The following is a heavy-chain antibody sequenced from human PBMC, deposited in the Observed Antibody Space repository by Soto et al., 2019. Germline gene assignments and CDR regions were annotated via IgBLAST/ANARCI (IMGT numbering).Heavy chain of an antibody. V-gene: IGHV3-13*01. CDR2: IGTAGDT. Sequence: GGSLRLSCAASGFTFSSYDMHWVRQATGKGLEWVSAIGTAGDTYYPGSVKGRFTISRENAKNSLYLQMNSLRAEDTAVYYCARDQRLLSRYYYYYGMDVWGQGTTVTVSS. J-gene: IGHJ6*02. CDR1: GFTFSSYD. D-gene: IGHD2-21*02. CDR3: ARDQRLLSRYYYYYGMDV.